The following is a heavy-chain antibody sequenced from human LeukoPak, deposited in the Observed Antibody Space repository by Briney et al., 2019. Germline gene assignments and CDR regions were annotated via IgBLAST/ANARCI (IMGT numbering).Heavy chain of an antibody. J-gene: IGHJ2*01. CDR1: GYSFTRNW. D-gene: IGHD4-23*01. V-gene: IGHV5-51*01. CDR3: ARRVVNNRNWYFDL. Sequence: GESLKISCKGSGYSFTRNWTGWVRQMPGKGLEWMAIIYPGDSDTRYSPSFQGQVTISADKSINTAYLQWSSLKASDTAMYYCARRVVNNRNWYFDLWGRGTLVTVSS. CDR2: IYPGDSDT.